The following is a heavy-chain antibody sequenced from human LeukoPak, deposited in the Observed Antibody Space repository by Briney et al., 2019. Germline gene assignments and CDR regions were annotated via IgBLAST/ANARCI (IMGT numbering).Heavy chain of an antibody. Sequence: SVKVSCKASGGTFSSYAISWVRQVPGQGLEWMGGIIPIFGTANYAQKFQGRVTITADKSTSTAYMELSSLRSEDTAVYYCARETESRPSLDAFDIWGQGTMVTVSS. CDR2: IIPIFGTA. CDR3: ARETESRPSLDAFDI. J-gene: IGHJ3*02. D-gene: IGHD1-14*01. V-gene: IGHV1-69*06. CDR1: GGTFSSYA.